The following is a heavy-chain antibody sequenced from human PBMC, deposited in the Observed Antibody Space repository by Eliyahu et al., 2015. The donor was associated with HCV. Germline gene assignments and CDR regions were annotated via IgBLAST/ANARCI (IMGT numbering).Heavy chain of an antibody. V-gene: IGHV3-30*04. CDR1: GFNFIDYA. D-gene: IGHD1-26*01. CDR3: ARGYTGSCLDY. Sequence: QVELVESGGGVVQPGGSLRLSCAASGFNFIDYAMHWVRQAPGGGLEWVAVISYDESNEYYLDSVKGRFTISRDNLKNTVYSQMNSLTAEDAAVYYCARGYTGSCLDYWGQGTLVTVSS. J-gene: IGHJ4*02. CDR2: ISYDESNE.